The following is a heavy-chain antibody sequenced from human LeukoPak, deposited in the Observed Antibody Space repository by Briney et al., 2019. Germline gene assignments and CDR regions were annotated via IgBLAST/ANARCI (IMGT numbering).Heavy chain of an antibody. Sequence: ASVKVSCKAFGYTFTSYGISWVRQAPGQGLEWMGWISAYNGNTNYAQKLQGRVTMTTDTSTSTAYMELRSLRSDDTAVYYCARDGNYDSSGYYFWYYGMDVWGQGTTVTVSS. J-gene: IGHJ6*02. D-gene: IGHD3-22*01. CDR2: ISAYNGNT. CDR1: GYTFTSYG. V-gene: IGHV1-18*01. CDR3: ARDGNYDSSGYYFWYYGMDV.